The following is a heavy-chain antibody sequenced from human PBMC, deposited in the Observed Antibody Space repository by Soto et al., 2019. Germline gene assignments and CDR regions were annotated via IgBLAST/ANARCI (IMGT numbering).Heavy chain of an antibody. Sequence: EVQLVESGGGLVQPGGSLRLSCAAAGFTFSNYALTWVRQSSGRGLEWVSTFSGSGGSTYYADSVRGRFTISRDNSKNTLFLQMNSLRVEDTAIYYCARDWTGDTCPCLDVWGQGTTVSVSS. CDR3: ARDWTGDTCPCLDV. V-gene: IGHV3-23*04. J-gene: IGHJ6*02. CDR2: FSGSGGST. D-gene: IGHD3-3*01. CDR1: GFTFSNYA.